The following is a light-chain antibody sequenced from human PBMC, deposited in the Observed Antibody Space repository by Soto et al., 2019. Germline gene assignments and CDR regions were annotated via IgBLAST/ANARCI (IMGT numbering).Light chain of an antibody. Sequence: EIVMTQSPATLSVSPGERATLSCRASQSISSNLAWYQQKPGQAPRLLMFRTSSRATGFPARFSGSGSGTEFNLTISSLQSEDFGVYYCQQYNNWPRATFGGGTKVELK. CDR3: QQYNNWPRAT. CDR2: RTS. V-gene: IGKV3-15*01. CDR1: QSISSN. J-gene: IGKJ4*01.